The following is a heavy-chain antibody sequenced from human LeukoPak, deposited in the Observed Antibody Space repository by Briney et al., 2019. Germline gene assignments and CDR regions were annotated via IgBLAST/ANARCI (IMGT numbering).Heavy chain of an antibody. CDR1: GGSISGYY. CDR3: ARGYVSNAASPWDDAFDI. J-gene: IGHJ3*02. CDR2: INHSGST. V-gene: IGHV4-34*01. Sequence: SETLSLTCTVSGGSISGYYWSWIRQPPGKGLEWIGEINHSGSTNYNPSLKSRVTISVDTSKNQFSLKLSSVTAADTAVYYCARGYVSNAASPWDDAFDIWGQGTMVTVSS. D-gene: IGHD3-16*01.